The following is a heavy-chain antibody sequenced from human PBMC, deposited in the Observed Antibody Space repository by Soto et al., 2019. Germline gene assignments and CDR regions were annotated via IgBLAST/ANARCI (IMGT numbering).Heavy chain of an antibody. V-gene: IGHV3-33*06. CDR1: GFTFSSYG. Sequence: QVQLVESGGGVVQPGRSLRLSCAASGFTFSSYGMHWVRQAPGKGLEWVTVIWYDGTNKYYADSVKGRFTISRDNSKNSLYRQLNSLRAEDTALYYCAKGKSGSWQYYFDYWGQGTPVTVSS. CDR3: AKGKSGSWQYYFDY. J-gene: IGHJ4*02. CDR2: IWYDGTNK. D-gene: IGHD1-26*01.